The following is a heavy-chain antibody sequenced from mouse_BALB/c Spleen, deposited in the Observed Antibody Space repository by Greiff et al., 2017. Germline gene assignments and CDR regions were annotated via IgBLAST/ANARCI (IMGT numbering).Heavy chain of an antibody. J-gene: IGHJ1*01. CDR3: ARSYGSSPRYWYFDV. CDR2: ILPGSGST. CDR1: GYTFSSYW. D-gene: IGHD1-1*01. V-gene: IGHV1-9*01. Sequence: QVQLQQSGAELMKPGASVKISCKATGYTFSSYWIEWVKQRPGHGLEWIGEILPGSGSTNYNEKFKGKATFTADTSSNTAYMQLSSLTSEDSAVYYCARSYGSSPRYWYFDVWGAGTTVTVSS.